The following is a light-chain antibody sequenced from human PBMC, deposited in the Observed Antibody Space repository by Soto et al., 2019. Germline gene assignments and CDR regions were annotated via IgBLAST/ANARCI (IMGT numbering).Light chain of an antibody. J-gene: IGKJ1*01. Sequence: EIVMTQSPATLSVSPGERATLSCRASQTVGSKLAWYQQKPGQVPRLLIYGASTRDTGIPARFSGSGSGTEFTLTIGRLQSEDFAVYYCQQYNNWPRTFGQGTMVEIK. CDR2: GAS. V-gene: IGKV3-15*01. CDR3: QQYNNWPRT. CDR1: QTVGSK.